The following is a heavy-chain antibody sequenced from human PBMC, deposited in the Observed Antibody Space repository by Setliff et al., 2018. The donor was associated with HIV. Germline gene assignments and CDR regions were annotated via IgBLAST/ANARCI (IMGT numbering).Heavy chain of an antibody. CDR1: GDSVRSSRYY. CDR2: FDSSGGT. D-gene: IGHD6-19*01. V-gene: IGHV4-61*02. Sequence: SETLSLTCTVSGDSVRSSRYYWSWIRQPAGMGLEWIGRFDSSGGTDYNPSLKSRVTISKDTSKNQLSLKLNSVTAADTAVYFCAGDYAGSGRPFDYWGQGTLVTVSS. J-gene: IGHJ4*02. CDR3: AGDYAGSGRPFDY.